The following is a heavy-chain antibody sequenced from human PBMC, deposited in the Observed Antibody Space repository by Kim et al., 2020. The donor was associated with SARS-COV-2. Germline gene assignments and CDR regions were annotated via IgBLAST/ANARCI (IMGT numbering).Heavy chain of an antibody. CDR2: ISWNSGSL. V-gene: IGHV3-9*01. D-gene: IGHD6-19*01. Sequence: GGSLRLSCAASGFSFGDYAIHWVRQAPGKGLEWVSGISWNSGSLDYADSVKGRFTISRDNAKNSLFLQMNSLRAEDTALYYCAKAREQWLVGYFDYWGQGTLVTVSS. CDR3: AKAREQWLVGYFDY. CDR1: GFSFGDYA. J-gene: IGHJ4*02.